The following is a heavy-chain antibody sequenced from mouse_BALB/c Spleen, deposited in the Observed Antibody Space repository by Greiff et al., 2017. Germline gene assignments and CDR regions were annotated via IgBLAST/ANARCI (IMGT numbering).Heavy chain of an antibody. CDR2: ISYDGSN. CDR3: ARSSITTVVADY. J-gene: IGHJ2*01. Sequence: DVKLVESGPGLVKPSQSLSLTCSVSGYSITNGYYCYWIRQSPGNQLEWIGYISYDGSNNYNPSLKNRIAITRDTSKNQFFLKLNSVTTEDTATYYCARSSITTVVADYWGQGTTLTVSS. D-gene: IGHD1-1*01. V-gene: IGHV3-6*02. CDR1: GYSITNGYY.